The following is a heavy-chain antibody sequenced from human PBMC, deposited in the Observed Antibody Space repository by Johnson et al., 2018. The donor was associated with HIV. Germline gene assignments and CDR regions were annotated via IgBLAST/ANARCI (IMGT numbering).Heavy chain of an antibody. CDR1: GFTVSNNY. CDR2: LHSDGST. CDR3: AKDRGLLDAFDI. V-gene: IGHV3-66*03. J-gene: IGHJ3*02. Sequence: VQLVESGGGLIQPGGSLRLSCAASGFTVSNNYMSWVRQAPGKGLEWVSILHSDGSTFNTDSVKGRFTISRDNSKNTLYLQMNSLRAEDTAVYYCAKDRGLLDAFDIWGQGTMVTVSS.